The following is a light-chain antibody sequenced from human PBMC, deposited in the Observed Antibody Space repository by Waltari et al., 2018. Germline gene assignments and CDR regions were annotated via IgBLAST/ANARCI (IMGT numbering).Light chain of an antibody. J-gene: IGLJ3*02. CDR2: GDS. CDR1: TSHIVSTSD. Sequence: QSVLTQPSSVPGAPGQRAPIPCTGSTSHIVSTSDVHWYQQIPGTVPRFLISGDSNRPSGVPDRFSASKSGTSASLAIADLHVEDEADYYCHSYDSSLSTWLFGGGTKLTVL. V-gene: IGLV1-40*01. CDR3: HSYDSSLSTWL.